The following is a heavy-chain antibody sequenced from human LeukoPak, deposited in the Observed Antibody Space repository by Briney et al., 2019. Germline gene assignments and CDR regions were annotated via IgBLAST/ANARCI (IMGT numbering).Heavy chain of an antibody. CDR3: AKGRDIVVVPAQTISVGMDV. V-gene: IGHV3-23*01. J-gene: IGHJ6*02. D-gene: IGHD2-2*01. Sequence: GGSLRLSCAASGFTFSSYAMSWVRQAPGKGLEWVSAISGSGGSTYYADSVKGRFTISRDNSKNTLYLQMNSLRAEDTAVYYCAKGRDIVVVPAQTISVGMDVWGQGTTVTVSS. CDR1: GFTFSSYA. CDR2: ISGSGGST.